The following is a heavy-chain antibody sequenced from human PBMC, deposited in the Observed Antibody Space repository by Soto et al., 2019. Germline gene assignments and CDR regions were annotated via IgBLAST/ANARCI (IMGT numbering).Heavy chain of an antibody. J-gene: IGHJ5*02. V-gene: IGHV1-2*04. CDR2: INPNSGGT. CDR3: ARVRRDGYNSLFAP. CDR1: GYTFTVYY. D-gene: IGHD5-12*01. Sequence: ASVKVSCKASGYTFTVYYMHWVRQAPGQGLEWMGWINPNSGGTNYAQKFQGWVTMTRDTSISTAYMELSRLRSDDTAVYYCARVRRDGYNSLFAPWGQGTLVPVSX.